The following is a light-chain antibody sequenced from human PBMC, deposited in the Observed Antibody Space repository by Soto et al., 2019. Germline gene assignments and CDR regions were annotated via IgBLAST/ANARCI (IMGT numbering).Light chain of an antibody. Sequence: VMPLSPATLSVSPGERSTLSCRPSQSVSSNVAWYQQIPGQTPRLLIYGASTRATTIPVRFSGSGSGTEFTLTISSLQSEDFAVYYCHQYDDGPYTFGQGTKVDIK. CDR1: QSVSSN. V-gene: IGKV3-15*01. J-gene: IGKJ2*01. CDR3: HQYDDGPYT. CDR2: GAS.